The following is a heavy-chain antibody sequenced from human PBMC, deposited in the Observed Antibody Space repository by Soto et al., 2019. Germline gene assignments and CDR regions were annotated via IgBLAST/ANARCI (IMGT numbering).Heavy chain of an antibody. Sequence: PSETLSLTCTASGGSISSGGYYWSWIRQHPGKGLEWIGYIYYSGSTYYNPSLKSRVTISVDTSKNQFSLKLSSVTAADTAVYYFARGVTLVRGVIHTPYFDYWGQGALVTVSS. V-gene: IGHV4-31*03. J-gene: IGHJ4*02. CDR3: ARGVTLVRGVIHTPYFDY. D-gene: IGHD3-10*01. CDR2: IYYSGST. CDR1: GGSISSGGYY.